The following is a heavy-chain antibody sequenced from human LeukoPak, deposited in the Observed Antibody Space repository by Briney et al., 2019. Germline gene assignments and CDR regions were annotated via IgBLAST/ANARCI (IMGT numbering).Heavy chain of an antibody. CDR1: GYTFTSYY. D-gene: IGHD3-22*01. J-gene: IGHJ4*02. CDR2: INPSGGST. Sequence: ASVKVSCKASGYTFTSYYMHWVRQAPGQGLEWMEIINPSGGSTSYAQKFQGRVTMTRDTSTSTVYMELSSLRSEDTAVYYCARYPYDSSGYYYVEDYWGQGTLVTVSS. V-gene: IGHV1-46*01. CDR3: ARYPYDSSGYYYVEDY.